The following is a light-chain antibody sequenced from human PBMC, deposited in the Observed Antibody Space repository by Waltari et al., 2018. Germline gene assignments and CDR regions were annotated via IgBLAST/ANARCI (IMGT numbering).Light chain of an antibody. V-gene: IGKV3D-15*01. J-gene: IGKJ2*01. CDR1: QRVSTK. CDR3: QQYNDWPYT. Sequence: EIVMTQSPAPLSVSPGERATLSCRASQRVSTKLTWYQQKPGQAPRLLIYGAFTRATGIPARFSGSGSGTEFTLTISSLQSEDFAIYYCQQYNDWPYTFAQGTKLEIK. CDR2: GAF.